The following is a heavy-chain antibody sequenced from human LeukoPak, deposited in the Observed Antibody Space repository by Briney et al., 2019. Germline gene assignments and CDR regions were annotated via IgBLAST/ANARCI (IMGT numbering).Heavy chain of an antibody. V-gene: IGHV3-43*01. CDR3: VKDNFYDSNLSDP. Sequence: GGSLRLSCAASGFTFDDYNIIWVRQTPGKGLEWVSLITWVGGETFYADSVQGRFTISRDNTRDSLYLHMTSLKVEDTAFYYCVKDNFYDSNLSDPWGQGTLVTVSS. CDR1: GFTFDDYN. J-gene: IGHJ5*02. D-gene: IGHD3-22*01. CDR2: ITWVGGET.